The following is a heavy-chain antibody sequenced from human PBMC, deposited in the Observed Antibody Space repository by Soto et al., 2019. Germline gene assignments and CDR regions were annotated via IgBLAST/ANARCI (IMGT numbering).Heavy chain of an antibody. D-gene: IGHD6-13*01. CDR2: IHYSGST. Sequence: QVQLQESGPGLVKPSQTLSLTCTVSGGSITSGTYYWSWIRQHPGRGLEWIGYIHYSGSTYYNPSLKSRVSMSVDTSKNQFSLTLSSVTAADTAMYYCARLSITAAVGWFDPWGQGTLVTVSS. J-gene: IGHJ5*02. V-gene: IGHV4-31*03. CDR1: GGSITSGTYY. CDR3: ARLSITAAVGWFDP.